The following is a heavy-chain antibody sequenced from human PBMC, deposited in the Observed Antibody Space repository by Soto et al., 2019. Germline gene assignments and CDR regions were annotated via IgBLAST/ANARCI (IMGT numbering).Heavy chain of an antibody. CDR2: IYPSDSDT. CDR3: ARGGASTRTFAX. CDR1: GYNFAGYW. V-gene: IGHV5-51*01. Sequence: WEALKISWKGSGYNFAGYWIAWVRQMPGKGLELMVIIYPSDSDTRYSPSFQGQVTISADKSISSAYLQWSSLRASDTAMYYCARGGASTRTFAXWGQGTPANVSS. J-gene: IGHJ4*02. D-gene: IGHD1-1*01.